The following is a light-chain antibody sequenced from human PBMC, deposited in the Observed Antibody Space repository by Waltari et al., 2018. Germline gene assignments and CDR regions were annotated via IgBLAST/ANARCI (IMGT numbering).Light chain of an antibody. CDR1: QSISSW. Sequence: VTITCRASQSISSWLAWYQQKPGKAPKLLIYKASTLESGVPSRFSGSGSGTEFTLTISSLQPDDFATYYCQQYNSYVLTFGGGTKVEIK. CDR3: QQYNSYVLT. CDR2: KAS. V-gene: IGKV1-5*03. J-gene: IGKJ4*01.